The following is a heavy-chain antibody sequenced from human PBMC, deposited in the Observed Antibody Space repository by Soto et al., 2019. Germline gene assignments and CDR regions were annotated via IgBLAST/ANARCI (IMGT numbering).Heavy chain of an antibody. Sequence: ASVKVSCKASGYTFTSYDINWVRQATGQGLEWMGWMNPNSGNTGYAQKFQGRVTMTRNTSISTAYMELSSLRSEDTAVYYCARLPCGGSCYKGSYYYYYGMDVWGQGTTVTVS. CDR2: MNPNSGNT. D-gene: IGHD2-15*01. V-gene: IGHV1-8*01. CDR3: ARLPCGGSCYKGSYYYYYGMDV. CDR1: GYTFTSYD. J-gene: IGHJ6*02.